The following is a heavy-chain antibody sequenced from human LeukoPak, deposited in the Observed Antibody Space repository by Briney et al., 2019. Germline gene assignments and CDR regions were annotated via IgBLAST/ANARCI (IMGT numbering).Heavy chain of an antibody. D-gene: IGHD3-22*01. J-gene: IGHJ4*02. CDR3: ARVRYYDSSGYSPWYFDY. CDR2: INHSGST. CDR1: GGSFSGYY. V-gene: IGHV4-34*01. Sequence: SETLSLTCAVYGGSFSGYYWSWIRQPPGKGLEWIGEINHSGSTNYNPSLTSRVTISVDTSKNQFSLKLSSVTAADTAVYYCARVRYYDSSGYSPWYFDYWGQGTLVTVSS.